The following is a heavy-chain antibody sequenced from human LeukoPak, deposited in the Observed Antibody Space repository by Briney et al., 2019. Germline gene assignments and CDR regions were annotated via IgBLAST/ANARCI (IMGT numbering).Heavy chain of an antibody. J-gene: IGHJ5*02. CDR1: GGSISSGGYS. CDR2: IYTSGST. CDR3: ARSYRPRRHRSNNNWFDP. D-gene: IGHD2/OR15-2a*01. Sequence: SETLSLTCAVSGGSISSGGYSWSWIRQPAGKGLEWIGRIYTSGSTNYNPSLKSRVTISVDTSKNQFSLKLSSVTAADTAVYYCARSYRPRRHRSNNNWFDPWGQGTLVTVSS. V-gene: IGHV4-61*02.